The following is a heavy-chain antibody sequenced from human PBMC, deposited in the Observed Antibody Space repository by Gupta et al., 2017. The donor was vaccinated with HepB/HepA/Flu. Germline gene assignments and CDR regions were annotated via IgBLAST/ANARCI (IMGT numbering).Heavy chain of an antibody. J-gene: IGHJ1*01. V-gene: IGHV1-24*01. Sequence: QVQLVQSGAEVKKPGASVKVSCKVSGYTLTELSMHWVRQAPGKGLEWMGGFDPEDGETIYAQKFQGRVTMTEDTSTDTAYMELSSLRSEDTAVYYCATYRIVGVPAAMYFQHWGQGTLVTVSS. CDR1: GYTLTELS. D-gene: IGHD2-2*01. CDR3: ATYRIVGVPAAMYFQH. CDR2: FDPEDGET.